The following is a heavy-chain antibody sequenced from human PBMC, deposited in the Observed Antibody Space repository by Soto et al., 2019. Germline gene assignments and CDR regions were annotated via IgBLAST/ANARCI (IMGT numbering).Heavy chain of an antibody. CDR2: IIPIFATA. D-gene: IGHD4-17*01. J-gene: IGHJ4*02. CDR1: GDTFSSYA. Sequence: QVQLVQSGAEVKKPGSSVKVSCKASGDTFSSYAISWVRQAPGQGLEWMGGIIPIFATANYAQKFQGRVTIAEDESTSTAYMELSSLTSEDTAVYYCARTPPRTTATAYYFDYWGQGSRVTVSS. CDR3: ARTPPRTTATAYYFDY. V-gene: IGHV1-69*12.